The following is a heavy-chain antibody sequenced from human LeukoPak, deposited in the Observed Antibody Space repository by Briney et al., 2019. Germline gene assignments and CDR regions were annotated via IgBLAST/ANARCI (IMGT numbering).Heavy chain of an antibody. Sequence: PETLSLTCTVSGGSISSSSYYWGWIRQPPGKGLEWIGTMYYSGSTYYNPSLKSRVAMSVDTSKNQFSLKLSSVTAADTAVYYCAREGILGAVDYWGQGTLVTVSS. CDR2: MYYSGST. CDR1: GGSISSSSYY. V-gene: IGHV4-39*07. J-gene: IGHJ4*02. D-gene: IGHD1-26*01. CDR3: AREGILGAVDY.